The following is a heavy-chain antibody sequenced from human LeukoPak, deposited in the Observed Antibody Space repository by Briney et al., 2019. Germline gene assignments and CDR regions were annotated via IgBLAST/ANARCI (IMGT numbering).Heavy chain of an antibody. V-gene: IGHV4-59*01. CDR3: ARDDYRGVTNFDP. CDR1: GGSISPYL. CDR2: ISYTGST. J-gene: IGHJ5*02. D-gene: IGHD3-10*01. Sequence: SETLSLTCTVSGGSISPYLWSWIRQPPGKGLEWIGYISYTGSTNYNPSLKSRVTRSVDTSKNQFSLQLTSVTAADTAVYYCARDDYRGVTNFDPWGQGTLVTVSS.